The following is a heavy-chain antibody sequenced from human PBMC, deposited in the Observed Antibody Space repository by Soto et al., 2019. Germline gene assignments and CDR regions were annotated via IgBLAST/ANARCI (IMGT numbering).Heavy chain of an antibody. J-gene: IGHJ4*02. V-gene: IGHV4-34*01. D-gene: IGHD3-10*01. CDR1: GGSFSAYY. CDR3: ARSGHLFDY. Sequence: QVQLQQWGAELLKPSETLSLTCDVYGGSFSAYYWSWIRQPPGKGLEWIGEINHSGSTNYNPSLKSRVTISVDTSKNQFSLKLSSVTAADTAVYYCARSGHLFDYWGQGTLVTVSS. CDR2: INHSGST.